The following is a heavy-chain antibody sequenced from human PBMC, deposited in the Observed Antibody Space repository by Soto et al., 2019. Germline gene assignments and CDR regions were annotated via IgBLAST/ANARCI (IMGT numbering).Heavy chain of an antibody. Sequence: ASVKVSCKASGYTFTSYYMHWVRQAPGQGLEWMGIINPSGGSTSYAQKFQGRVTMTRDTSTSTVYMELSSLRSEDTAVYYCASGSVAGKGYYYYGMDVWGQGXTVTVSS. V-gene: IGHV1-46*01. CDR2: INPSGGST. CDR1: GYTFTSYY. J-gene: IGHJ6*02. D-gene: IGHD6-19*01. CDR3: ASGSVAGKGYYYYGMDV.